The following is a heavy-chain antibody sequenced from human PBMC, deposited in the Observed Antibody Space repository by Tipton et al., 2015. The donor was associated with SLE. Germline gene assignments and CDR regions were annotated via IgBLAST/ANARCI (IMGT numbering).Heavy chain of an antibody. J-gene: IGHJ3*02. Sequence: SLRLSCAASGFTFSSYWMSWVRQAPGKGLEWVSSISSSSSYIYYADSVKGRFTISRDNSKNTLYLQMNSLRAEDTAVYYCANEGREAFDIWGQGTMVTVSS. CDR2: ISSSSSYI. V-gene: IGHV3-21*01. CDR1: GFTFSSYW. D-gene: IGHD3-10*01. CDR3: ANEGREAFDI.